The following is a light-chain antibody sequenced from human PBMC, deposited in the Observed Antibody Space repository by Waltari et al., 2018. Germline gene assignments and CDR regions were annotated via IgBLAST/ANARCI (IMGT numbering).Light chain of an antibody. J-gene: IGKJ4*01. CDR2: WAS. CDR3: QQHYSSPLT. V-gene: IGKV4-1*01. Sequence: DIVMTQYPDSLAVSLGERATINCKSSQSVFHSSDSKNYLTWYQQKPGPPPKLLIYWASTRQSGVPDRFSGSGSGTDFTLTISSLQAEDVALYYCQQHYSSPLTFGGGTKVEIQ. CDR1: QSVFHSSDSKNY.